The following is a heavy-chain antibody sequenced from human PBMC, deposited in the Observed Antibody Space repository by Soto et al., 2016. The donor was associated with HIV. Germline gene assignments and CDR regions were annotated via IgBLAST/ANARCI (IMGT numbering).Heavy chain of an antibody. CDR1: DSPLVSYA. J-gene: IGHJ4*02. CDR3: AKDMIPDVGGPGADY. Sequence: EVQLLESGGGLVQPGGSRRDSPVQPLDSPLVSYAMSWVRQAPGKGLEWFSSISGSGGSTYYADSVKGRFTISRDNSKNTLYLQMNSLRAEDTAVYYCAKDMIPDVGGPGADYWGQGTLVTVSS. D-gene: IGHD3-16*01. CDR2: ISGSGGST. V-gene: IGHV3-23*01.